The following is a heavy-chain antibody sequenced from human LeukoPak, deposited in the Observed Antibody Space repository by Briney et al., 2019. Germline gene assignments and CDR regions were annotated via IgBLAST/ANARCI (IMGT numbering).Heavy chain of an antibody. D-gene: IGHD4-11*01. Sequence: PPGVSLRLSCAASGFTVSAYAMAWVRQAPGKGLEWVAVISYDESNKYFADSVKGRFTISRDNPKNTLYLQMNSLRTEDTAVYYCAKSTTVTTQQRGYFDYWGQGTLVTVSS. CDR3: AKSTTVTTQQRGYFDY. V-gene: IGHV3-30*18. CDR2: ISYDESNK. CDR1: GFTVSAYA. J-gene: IGHJ4*02.